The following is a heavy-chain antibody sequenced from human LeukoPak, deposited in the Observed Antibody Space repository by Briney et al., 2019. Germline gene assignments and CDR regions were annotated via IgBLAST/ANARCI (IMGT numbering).Heavy chain of an antibody. CDR3: AVFWSAYQDAFDI. Sequence: PGGSLRLSCAASGFTFSSYAMSWVRQAPGKGLEWVSYISSSSSTIYYADSVKGRFTISRDNAKNSLYLQMNSLRAEDTAVYYCAVFWSAYQDAFDIWGQGTMVTVSS. CDR1: GFTFSSYA. D-gene: IGHD3-3*01. J-gene: IGHJ3*02. CDR2: ISSSSSTI. V-gene: IGHV3-48*01.